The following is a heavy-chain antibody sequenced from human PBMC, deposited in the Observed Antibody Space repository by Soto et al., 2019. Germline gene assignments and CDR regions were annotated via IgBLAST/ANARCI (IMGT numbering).Heavy chain of an antibody. CDR2: IYYSGST. CDR1: GGSISSSSYY. CDR3: ARHVGYDYIWGRKANHEGEFYWFDP. V-gene: IGHV4-39*01. D-gene: IGHD3-16*01. J-gene: IGHJ5*02. Sequence: LPETLSLTCTVSGGSISSSSYYWGWIRQPPGKGLEWIGSIYYSGSTYYNPSLKSRVTISVDTSKNQFSLKLSSVTAADTAVYYCARHVGYDYIWGRKANHEGEFYWFDPWGQGTLVTVSS.